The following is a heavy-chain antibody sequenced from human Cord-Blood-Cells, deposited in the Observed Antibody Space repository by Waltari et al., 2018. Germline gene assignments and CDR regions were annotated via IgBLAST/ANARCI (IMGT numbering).Heavy chain of an antibody. CDR2: FDPEDGET. CDR1: GYTHTALS. V-gene: IGHV1-24*01. J-gene: IGHJ4*02. D-gene: IGHD1-1*01. CDR3: ATAYRVGAATGFDY. Sequence: QVQLVQSGADVKKPGASVKVSGHVSGYTHTALSMPWVRLAPGKGLEWMGGFDPEDGETIYAQKFQGRVTMTEDTSTDTAYMELSSLRSEYTAVYYCATAYRVGAATGFDYWGQGTLVTVSS.